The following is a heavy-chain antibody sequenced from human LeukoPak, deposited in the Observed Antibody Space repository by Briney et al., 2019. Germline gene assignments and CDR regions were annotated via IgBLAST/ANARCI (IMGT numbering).Heavy chain of an antibody. CDR1: GFTFSSYI. CDR2: ITGNSDST. V-gene: IGHV3-23*01. CDR3: AKKTSYCAGDCFPYYFDY. J-gene: IGHJ4*02. D-gene: IGHD2-21*02. Sequence: PGGSLRLSCVASGFTFSSYIMTWVRQAPGEGLEWVSGITGNSDSTYYADSVKGRFTISRDNSKNTLFLQMSSLRAEDTAVYYCAKKTSYCAGDCFPYYFDYWGRGTLVTVSS.